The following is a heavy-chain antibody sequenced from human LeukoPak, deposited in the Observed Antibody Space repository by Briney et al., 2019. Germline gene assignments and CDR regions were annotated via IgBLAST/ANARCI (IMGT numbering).Heavy chain of an antibody. Sequence: ASVKVSCKASGYSLTTYYMHWVRQAPGQGLEWMGWINTNTGNPIYAQGFTGRFVFSFDTSVSTAYLQISSLKAEDTAIYYCTSPPVRATDYWGQGTLVTVSS. D-gene: IGHD1-26*01. V-gene: IGHV7-4-1*02. CDR2: INTNTGNP. CDR1: GYSLTTYY. J-gene: IGHJ4*02. CDR3: TSPPVRATDY.